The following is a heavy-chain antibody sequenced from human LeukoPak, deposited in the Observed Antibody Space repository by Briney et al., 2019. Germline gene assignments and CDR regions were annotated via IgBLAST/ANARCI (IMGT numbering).Heavy chain of an antibody. CDR3: ARGRDGYNRYPTQFDY. J-gene: IGHJ4*02. V-gene: IGHV3-7*03. CDR1: GFTFSSYW. D-gene: IGHD5-24*01. CDR2: IKQDGSEK. Sequence: QPGGPLRLSCAASGFTFSSYWMSWVRQAPGKGLEWVANIKQDGSEKYYVDSVKGRFTISRDNAKNSLYLQMNSLRAEDTAVYYCARGRDGYNRYPTQFDYWGQGTLVTVSS.